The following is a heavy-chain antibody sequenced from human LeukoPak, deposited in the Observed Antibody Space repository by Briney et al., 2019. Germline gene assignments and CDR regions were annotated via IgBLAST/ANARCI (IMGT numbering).Heavy chain of an antibody. D-gene: IGHD4-17*01. CDR3: ATLDYGDYDPFDY. CDR1: GGSISSSSYY. CDR2: IYYSGST. Sequence: SETLSLTCTVSGGSISSSSYYWGWIRQPPGKGLEWIGSIYYSGSTYYNPSLKSRVTMSVDTSKNQFSLKLSSVTAADTAVYYCATLDYGDYDPFDYWGQGTLVTVSS. V-gene: IGHV4-39*01. J-gene: IGHJ4*02.